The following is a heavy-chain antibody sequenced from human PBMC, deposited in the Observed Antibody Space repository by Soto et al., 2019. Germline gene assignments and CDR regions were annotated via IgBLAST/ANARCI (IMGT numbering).Heavy chain of an antibody. J-gene: IGHJ4*02. CDR3: AFEDDPYFAS. Sequence: QVQLVESGGGVVQPGRSLRLSCAASGFTFSSYAMHWVRQAPGKGLEWVAVISYDGSNKYYADSVKGRFTISRDNSKNTLYLQMNSLRAEDTAVYYCAFEDDPYFASWGQGTLVTVSS. CDR2: ISYDGSNK. CDR1: GFTFSSYA. D-gene: IGHD3-3*01. V-gene: IGHV3-30-3*01.